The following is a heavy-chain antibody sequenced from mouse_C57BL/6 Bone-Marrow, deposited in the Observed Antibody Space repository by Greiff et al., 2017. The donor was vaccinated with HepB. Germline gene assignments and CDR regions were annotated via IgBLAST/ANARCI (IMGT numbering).Heavy chain of an antibody. CDR3: ARNGRLRRGTWFAY. Sequence: QVQLQQSGPGLVQPSQRLSITCTVSGFSLTSYGVHWVRQSPGKGLEWLGVIWSGGSTDYNAAFISRLSISKDNSKSQVFFKMNSLQADDTAIYYCARNGRLRRGTWFAYWGQGTLVTVSA. D-gene: IGHD2-4*01. V-gene: IGHV2-2*01. CDR2: IWSGGST. J-gene: IGHJ3*01. CDR1: GFSLTSYG.